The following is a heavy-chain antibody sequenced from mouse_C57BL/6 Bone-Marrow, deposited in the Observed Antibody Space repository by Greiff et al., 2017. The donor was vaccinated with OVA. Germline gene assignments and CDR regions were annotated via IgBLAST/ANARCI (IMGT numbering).Heavy chain of an antibody. CDR2: IDPSDSET. CDR1: GYTFTSYW. CDR3: ARLKAAQAAYYAMDY. J-gene: IGHJ4*01. D-gene: IGHD3-2*02. Sequence: VQLQQSGAELVRPGSSVKLSCKASGYTFTSYWMHWVKQRPIQGLEWIGNIDPSDSETHYNQKFKDKATLTVDKSSSTAYMQLSSLTSEDSAVYYCARLKAAQAAYYAMDYWGQGTSVTVSS. V-gene: IGHV1-52*01.